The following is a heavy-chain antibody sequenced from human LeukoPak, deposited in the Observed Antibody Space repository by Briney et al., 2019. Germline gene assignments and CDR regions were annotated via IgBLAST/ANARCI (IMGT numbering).Heavy chain of an antibody. CDR1: GFTVSSNY. J-gene: IGHJ4*02. D-gene: IGHD3-16*02. Sequence: PGGSLRLSCAASGFTVSSNYMSWVRQAPGKGLEWVSVIYSGGSTYYADSVKGRFTISRDNSKNTLYLQMNSLRAEDTAVYYCARGYDYVWGSYRSDYWGQGTWSPSPQ. V-gene: IGHV3-66*01. CDR2: IYSGGST. CDR3: ARGYDYVWGSYRSDY.